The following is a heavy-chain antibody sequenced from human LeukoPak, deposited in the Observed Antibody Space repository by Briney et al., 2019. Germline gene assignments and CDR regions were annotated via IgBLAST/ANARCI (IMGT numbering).Heavy chain of an antibody. J-gene: IGHJ5*02. D-gene: IGHD3-16*02. CDR1: GYTLTELS. CDR3: ASAPRGTVIPYELPAGP. CDR2: FDPEDGET. Sequence: ASVKVSCKVSGYTLTELSMHWVRQAPGKGLEWMGGFDPEDGETIYAQKFQGRVTMTEDTSTDTAYMELSSLRSEDTAVYYCASAPRGTVIPYELPAGPWGQGTLVTVSS. V-gene: IGHV1-24*01.